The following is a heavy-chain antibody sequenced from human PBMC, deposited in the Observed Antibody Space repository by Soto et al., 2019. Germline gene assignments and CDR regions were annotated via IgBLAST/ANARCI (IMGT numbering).Heavy chain of an antibody. V-gene: IGHV3-11*01. J-gene: IGHJ4*02. CDR2: ISSSGSTI. D-gene: IGHD6-13*01. Sequence: GGSLRLSCAASGFTFSDYYMSWIRQAPGKGLEWVSYISSSGSTIYYADSMKGRFTISRDNAKNSLYLQMNRLRAEDTAVYYCASAAARPASSWYGYWGQGTLVTVSS. CDR3: ASAAARPASSWYGY. CDR1: GFTFSDYY.